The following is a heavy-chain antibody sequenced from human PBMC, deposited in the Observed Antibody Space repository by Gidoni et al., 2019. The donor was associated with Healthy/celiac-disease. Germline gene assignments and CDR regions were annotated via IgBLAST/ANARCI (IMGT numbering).Heavy chain of an antibody. D-gene: IGHD4-4*01. V-gene: IGHV3-49*04. CDR1: GFTFGDYA. CDR3: TRVWMNDYSNYGPPYYYYGMDV. J-gene: IGHJ6*02. CDR2: SRSKAYGGTT. Sequence: EVQLVESGGGLVQPGRSLRISCTASGFTFGDYAMSWVRQAPGKGLEWVGCSRSKAYGGTTEYAASVKGRFTISRDDSKSIAYLQMNSLKTEDTAVYYCTRVWMNDYSNYGPPYYYYGMDVWGQGTTVTVSS.